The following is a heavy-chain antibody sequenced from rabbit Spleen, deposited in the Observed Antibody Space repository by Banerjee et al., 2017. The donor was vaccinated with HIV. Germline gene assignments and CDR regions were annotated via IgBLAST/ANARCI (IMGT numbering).Heavy chain of an antibody. J-gene: IGHJ4*01. D-gene: IGHD4-1*01. CDR2: MNTYTTKT. V-gene: IGHV1S45*01. Sequence: EQLEESGGGLVKPEGSLTLTCKASGVSFSDKDVMCWVRQAPGKGLVWIGCMNTYTTKTVYASWAKGRFTISKTSSTTVTLQMTSLTAADTATYFCARDLPGIIGWNFNLWGQGTLVTVS. CDR3: ARDLPGIIGWNFNL. CDR1: GVSFSDKDV.